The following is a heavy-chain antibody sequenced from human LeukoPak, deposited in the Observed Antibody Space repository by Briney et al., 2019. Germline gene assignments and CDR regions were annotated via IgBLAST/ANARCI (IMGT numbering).Heavy chain of an antibody. D-gene: IGHD3-10*01. V-gene: IGHV3-43*02. Sequence: GGSLRLSCAASGFTFDGYGMHWVRQAPGKGLEGVSLISGDGGSASYAGSVRGRFTISRDNSKTSLYLQMNSLRTEDTAFYYCAKASSGSSSRPVDYWGQGTLVTVSS. J-gene: IGHJ4*02. CDR2: ISGDGGSA. CDR1: GFTFDGYG. CDR3: AKASSGSSSRPVDY.